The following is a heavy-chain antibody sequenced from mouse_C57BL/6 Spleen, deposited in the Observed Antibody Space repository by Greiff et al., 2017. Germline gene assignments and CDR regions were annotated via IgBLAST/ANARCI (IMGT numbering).Heavy chain of an antibody. Sequence: QVQLQQSGPELVKPGASVKISCKASGYAFSSSWMNWVKQRPGKGLEWMGRIYPGDGDTNYNGKFRGTATLTADKSSSTAYMQLSSLTSEDSAVYFCAREELRRGDYWGQGTTLTVSS. CDR1: GYAFSSSW. V-gene: IGHV1-82*01. CDR3: AREELRRGDY. CDR2: IYPGDGDT. J-gene: IGHJ2*01. D-gene: IGHD2-4*01.